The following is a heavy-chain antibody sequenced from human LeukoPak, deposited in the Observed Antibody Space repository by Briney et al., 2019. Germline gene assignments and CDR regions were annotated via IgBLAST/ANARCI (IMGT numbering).Heavy chain of an antibody. CDR1: GGSISSGDYY. CDR3: ARVGDYYDSSGYRNHP. J-gene: IGHJ5*02. Sequence: SETLSLTCTVSGGSISSGDYYCGWVRQPPGKGLEWVGYIYYSGSTYYNPSLKSRVTISVDTSKNQFSLKLSSVTAADTAVYYCARVGDYYDSSGYRNHPWGQGTLVTVSS. CDR2: IYYSGST. D-gene: IGHD3-22*01. V-gene: IGHV4-30-4*08.